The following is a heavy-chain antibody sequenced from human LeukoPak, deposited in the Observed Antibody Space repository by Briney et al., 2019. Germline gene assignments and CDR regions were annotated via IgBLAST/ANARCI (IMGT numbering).Heavy chain of an antibody. CDR2: IYYSGST. D-gene: IGHD4/OR15-4a*01. CDR3: ARLAWGDYRDDYLIFDY. Sequence: SETLSLTCTVSGGSISSYYWSWIRQPPGKGLEWIGYIYYSGSTNYNPSLKSRVTISVDTSKNQFSLKLSSVTAADTAVYYCARLAWGDYRDDYLIFDYWGQGTLVTVSS. J-gene: IGHJ4*02. CDR1: GGSISSYY. V-gene: IGHV4-59*01.